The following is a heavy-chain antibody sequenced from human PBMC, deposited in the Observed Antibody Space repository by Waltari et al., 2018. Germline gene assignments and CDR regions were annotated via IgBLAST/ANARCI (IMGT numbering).Heavy chain of an antibody. J-gene: IGHJ5*01. CDR2: INHSGST. D-gene: IGHD3-22*01. CDR3: ARRHYDNGGYYSEVLWFDS. V-gene: IGHV4-34*01. Sequence: QVQLQQWGAGLLKSSETLSLTCAVHGGSFSDYYWTWVRQTPGKGLEWIGEINHSGSTSDHPTLKRRVTLSADTSQKQCSLKVTSVTAADTAVYFCARRHYDNGGYYSEVLWFDSWAREPRSPSPQ. CDR1: GGSFSDYY.